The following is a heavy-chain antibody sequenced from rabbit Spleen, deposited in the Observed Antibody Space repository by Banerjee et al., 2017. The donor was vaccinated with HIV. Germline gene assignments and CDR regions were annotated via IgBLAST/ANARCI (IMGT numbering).Heavy chain of an antibody. Sequence: QSLEESGGGLVKPGGSLTLTCKASGMDLNTYYYMCWVRQAPGKGLEWIACIYAGNIGSTYYASWAKGRFTISKTSSTTVTLQMTGLTVADTATYFCARDTGTSFSSYGMDLWGPGTLVTVS. CDR1: GMDLNTYYY. V-gene: IGHV1S40*01. J-gene: IGHJ6*01. CDR2: IYAGNIGST. CDR3: ARDTGTSFSSYGMDL. D-gene: IGHD7-1*01.